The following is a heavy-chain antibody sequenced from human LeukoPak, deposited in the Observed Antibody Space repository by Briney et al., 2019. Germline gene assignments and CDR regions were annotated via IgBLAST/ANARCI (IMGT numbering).Heavy chain of an antibody. V-gene: IGHV3-66*01. D-gene: IGHD2-8*01. CDR3: ASDTNMVLDYYYGMDV. CDR1: GFTFSSYW. Sequence: GGSLRLSCAASGFTFSSYWMSWVRQAPGKGLEWVSAIYSGGSTYCADSVKGRFTISRDNSKNTLYLQMNSLRAEDAAVYYCASDTNMVLDYYYGMDVWGQGTTVTVSS. CDR2: IYSGGST. J-gene: IGHJ6*02.